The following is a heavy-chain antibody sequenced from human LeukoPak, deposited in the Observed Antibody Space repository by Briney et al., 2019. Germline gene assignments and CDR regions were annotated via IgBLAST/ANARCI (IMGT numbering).Heavy chain of an antibody. CDR1: GGSISSGGYY. V-gene: IGHV4-61*08. J-gene: IGHJ6*02. D-gene: IGHD5/OR15-5a*01. CDR3: ARVASKGGMDV. Sequence: SETLSLTCTVSGGSISSGGYYWSWIRQHPGKGLEWIGHVHYTWNTKYNPSLTGRVSISLDRSKNQFSLSLSSLTAADTAVYYCARVASKGGMDVWGRGTTVIVSS. CDR2: VHYTWNT.